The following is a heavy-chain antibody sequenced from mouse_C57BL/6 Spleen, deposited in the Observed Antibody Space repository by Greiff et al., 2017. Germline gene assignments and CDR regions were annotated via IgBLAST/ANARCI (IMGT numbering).Heavy chain of an antibody. Sequence: EVQRVESGGGLVQPGGSLKLSCAASGFTFSDYGMAWVRQAPRKGPEWVAFISNLAYSIYYADTVTGRFPISRENAKNTLYLEMSSLRSEDTAMYYCARQGFTTVVAMDYYAMDDWGQGTSVTGSS. CDR3: ARQGFTTVVAMDYYAMDD. D-gene: IGHD1-1*01. CDR1: GFTFSDYG. CDR2: ISNLAYSI. V-gene: IGHV5-15*01. J-gene: IGHJ4*01.